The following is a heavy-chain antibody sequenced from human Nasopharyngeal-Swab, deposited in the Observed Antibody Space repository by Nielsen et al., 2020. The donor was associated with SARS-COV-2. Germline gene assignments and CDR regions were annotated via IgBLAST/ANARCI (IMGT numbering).Heavy chain of an antibody. D-gene: IGHD3-10*01. CDR3: ARDRGALNV. CDR1: GDSVSRNNAA. V-gene: IGHV6-1*01. Sequence: SETLSLTCAISGDSVSRNNAAWNWIRQSPSRGLEWLGRTYYRSQWYSDYAVSVKSRITINTDTAKNQFSLQLNSVTPEDTAVYYCARDRGALNVWGQGTTVTVSS. CDR2: TYYRSQWYS. J-gene: IGHJ6*02.